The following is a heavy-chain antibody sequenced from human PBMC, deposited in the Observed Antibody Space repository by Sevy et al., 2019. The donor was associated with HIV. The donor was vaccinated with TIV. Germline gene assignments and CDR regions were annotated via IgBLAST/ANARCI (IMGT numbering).Heavy chain of an antibody. J-gene: IGHJ6*03. V-gene: IGHV3-23*01. CDR3: AKDYGSGSYPLYYYYYYMDV. CDR1: GFTFSSYA. D-gene: IGHD3-10*01. CDR2: ISGSGGST. Sequence: LSLTCAASGFTFSSYAMSWVRQALGKGLEWFSAISGSGGSTYYADSVKGRFTISRDNSKNTLYLQMNSLRAEDTAVYYCAKDYGSGSYPLYYYYYYMDVWGKGTTVTVSS.